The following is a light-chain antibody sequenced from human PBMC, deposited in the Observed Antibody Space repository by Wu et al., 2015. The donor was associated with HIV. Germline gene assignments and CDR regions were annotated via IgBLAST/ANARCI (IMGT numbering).Light chain of an antibody. Sequence: ETMMTQFPATLSVSPGERATVSCRASQSISGHLAWYQQKPGQAPRLLIFGSFKRAPGVPGRFTGSGSGTEFTLTINNLQSEDVGIFYCHQYETWSSWTFGLGTKVEIK. J-gene: IGKJ1*01. CDR1: QSISGH. CDR2: GSF. V-gene: IGKV3-15*01. CDR3: HQYETWSSWT.